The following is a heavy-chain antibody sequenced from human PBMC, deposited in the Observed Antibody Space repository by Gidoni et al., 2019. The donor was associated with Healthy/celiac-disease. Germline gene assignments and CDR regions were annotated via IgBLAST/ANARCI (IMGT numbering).Heavy chain of an antibody. CDR3: ASLPMTTVVKSGDY. V-gene: IGHV1-69*01. Sequence: QVQLVQSGAEVKKPGSSVKVSCKASGGTFSSYAISWVRQAAGQGLGWMGGIIPIFGRANYSQQFQGRVTITADESTSTAYMELSSLRSEDTAVYYCASLPMTTVVKSGDYWGQGTLVTVSS. CDR2: IIPIFGRA. D-gene: IGHD4-17*01. CDR1: GGTFSSYA. J-gene: IGHJ4*02.